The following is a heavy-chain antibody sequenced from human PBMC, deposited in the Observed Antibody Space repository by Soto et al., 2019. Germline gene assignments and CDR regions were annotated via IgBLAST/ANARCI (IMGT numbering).Heavy chain of an antibody. V-gene: IGHV4-59*12. CDR2: MYKTGST. CDR1: GGSISGYY. CDR3: ARSPDSSGYYPRWYYYGMDV. J-gene: IGHJ6*02. Sequence: SETLSLTCTVSGGSISGYYWSWIRQPPGKGLEWIGYMYKTGSTVYNPSFKSRVTISVDKSKNQFSLKLSSVTAADTAVYYCARSPDSSGYYPRWYYYGMDVWGQGTTVTVSS. D-gene: IGHD3-22*01.